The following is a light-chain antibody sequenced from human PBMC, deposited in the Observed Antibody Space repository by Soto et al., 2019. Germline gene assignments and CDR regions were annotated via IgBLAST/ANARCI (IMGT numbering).Light chain of an antibody. V-gene: IGKV1-17*01. J-gene: IGKJ2*01. CDR3: LQHHTYPFT. CDR2: AAY. CDR1: QVIGNN. Sequence: DIPMTHSPSSLSASVGDRVTLTCRASQVIGNNLGWYQQKPGKAPKRLIYAAYTLEGGVPSRFSGSGSATEFTLTISSLQPEDFATYYCLQHHTYPFTFGQGTKLEI.